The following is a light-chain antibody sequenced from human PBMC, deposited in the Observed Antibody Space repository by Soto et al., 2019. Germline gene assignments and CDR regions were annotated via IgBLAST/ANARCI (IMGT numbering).Light chain of an antibody. CDR3: HQYGSSPTWT. V-gene: IGKV3-20*01. CDR1: QSVSSNY. Sequence: ERVLTQSPGTLSLSPGERATLSCRASQSVSSNYLAWYQQKPGQAPRLLIYGASTRASGIPDRFSGSGSGTDFTLSISRLEPEDSAAYYCHQYGSSPTWTFGQGTKVEIK. CDR2: GAS. J-gene: IGKJ1*01.